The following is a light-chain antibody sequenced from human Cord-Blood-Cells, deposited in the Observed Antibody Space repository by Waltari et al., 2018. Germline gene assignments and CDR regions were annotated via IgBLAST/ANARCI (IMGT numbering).Light chain of an antibody. CDR2: GAS. CDR1: QSVSSK. Sequence: EVVMTQSRATLPVSRRESATLSCRASQSVSSKLAWYQQKPGQAPRLLIYGASTRATGIPARFSGSGSGTEFTLTISSLQSEDFAVYYCQQYNNWPPLTFGGGTKVEIK. J-gene: IGKJ4*01. V-gene: IGKV3-15*01. CDR3: QQYNNWPPLT.